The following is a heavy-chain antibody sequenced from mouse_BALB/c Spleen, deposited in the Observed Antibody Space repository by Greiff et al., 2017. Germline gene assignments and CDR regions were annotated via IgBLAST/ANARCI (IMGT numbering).Heavy chain of an antibody. J-gene: IGHJ4*01. CDR1: GFSLTSYG. D-gene: IGHD1-1*01. CDR2: IWAGGST. Sequence: QVQLKESGPGLVAPSQSLSITCTVSGFSLTSYGVHWVRQPPGKGLEWLGVIWAGGSTNYNSALMSRLSISKDNSKSQVFLKMNSLQTDDTAMYYCAREIGGGGSSVYYAMDYWGQGTSVTVSS. V-gene: IGHV2-9*02. CDR3: AREIGGGGSSVYYAMDY.